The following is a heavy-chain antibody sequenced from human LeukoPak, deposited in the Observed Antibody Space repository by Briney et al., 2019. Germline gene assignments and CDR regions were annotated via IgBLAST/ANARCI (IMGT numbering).Heavy chain of an antibody. J-gene: IGHJ5*02. D-gene: IGHD5-12*01. Sequence: GSLRVSCAASGFTFRSYSMNGVRQAPGKGLEWVSSISSSSSSYIYYADSVKGRFTISRDNAKNSLYLQMNSLRAEDTAVYYCARSGDGGYRGDWFDPWGQGTLVTVSS. CDR3: ARSGDGGYRGDWFDP. CDR2: ISSSSSSYI. V-gene: IGHV3-21*01. CDR1: GFTFRSYS.